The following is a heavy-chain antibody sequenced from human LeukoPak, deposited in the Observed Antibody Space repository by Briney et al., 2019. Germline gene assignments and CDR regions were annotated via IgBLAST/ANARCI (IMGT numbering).Heavy chain of an antibody. CDR1: GFTFSSYA. V-gene: IGHV3-23*01. J-gene: IGHJ3*01. D-gene: IGHD2-8*01. Sequence: GGSLRLSCAASGFTFSSYAMSCVRQAPGKGLECVASVYGSGGHPLYADSLEGRFSISRDYFKNTLLLQMNSLRTEDTAIYYCAKDSFSNNGVFDAFDVWGQGTMVTASS. CDR3: AKDSFSNNGVFDAFDV. CDR2: VYGSGGHP.